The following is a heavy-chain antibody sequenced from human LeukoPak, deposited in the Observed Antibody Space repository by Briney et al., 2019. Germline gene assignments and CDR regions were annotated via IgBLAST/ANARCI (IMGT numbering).Heavy chain of an antibody. J-gene: IGHJ6*02. D-gene: IGHD2-2*01. CDR2: ISSSSSYI. CDR3: AREPDCSSTSCRDYYYGMDV. Sequence: GGSLRLYCAASGFTFSSYSMNWVRQAPGKGLEWVSSISSSSSYIYYADSVKGRFTISRDNAKNSLYLQMNSLRAEDTAVYYCAREPDCSSTSCRDYYYGMDVWGQGTTVTVSS. CDR1: GFTFSSYS. V-gene: IGHV3-21*01.